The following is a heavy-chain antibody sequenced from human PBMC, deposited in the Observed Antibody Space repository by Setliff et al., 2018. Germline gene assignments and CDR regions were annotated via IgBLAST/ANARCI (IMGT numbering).Heavy chain of an antibody. CDR2: ISPDGYHT. Sequence: GGSLRLSCVASGFTLSSYAMNWVRQAPGKGLEWVSSISPDGYHTYYGDSVKGRFTSSKDNVKNSLFLQMNSLRAEDTAVYYCVRDLHWGFDYWGLGTLVTVSS. CDR3: VRDLHWGFDY. V-gene: IGHV3-21*01. J-gene: IGHJ4*02. CDR1: GFTLSSYA. D-gene: IGHD7-27*01.